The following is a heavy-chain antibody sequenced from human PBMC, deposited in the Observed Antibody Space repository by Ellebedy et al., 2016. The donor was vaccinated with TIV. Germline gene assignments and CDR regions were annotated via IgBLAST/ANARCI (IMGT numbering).Heavy chain of an antibody. D-gene: IGHD5-12*01. CDR1: GYNFISYY. Sequence: AASVKVSCKASGYNFISYYMHWVRQAPGQGLEWMGIINPNSGYTSYPQKSQDRVTLTRDTSTSTVYMELNRLKFEDTAVYYCARNSGYHLRGNHLDSWGQGTLVTVSS. CDR2: INPNSGYT. J-gene: IGHJ4*02. CDR3: ARNSGYHLRGNHLDS. V-gene: IGHV1-46*01.